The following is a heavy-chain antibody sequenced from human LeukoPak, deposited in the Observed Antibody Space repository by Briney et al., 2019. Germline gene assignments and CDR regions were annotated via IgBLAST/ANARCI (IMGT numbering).Heavy chain of an antibody. CDR3: ASFAVAGYFGY. CDR2: IYSGGST. CDR1: GFTVSSNY. V-gene: IGHV3-66*01. D-gene: IGHD6-19*01. Sequence: GGSLRLSCAASGFTVSSNYMSWVRQAPGKGLEWVSVIYSGGSTYYADSVKGSFTISRDNSKNTLYLQMNSLRAEDTAVYYCASFAVAGYFGYWGQGTLVTVSS. J-gene: IGHJ4*02.